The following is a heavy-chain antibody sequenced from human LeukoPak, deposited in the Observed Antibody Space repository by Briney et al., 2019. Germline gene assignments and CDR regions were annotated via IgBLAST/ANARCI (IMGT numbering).Heavy chain of an antibody. V-gene: IGHV1-8*01. J-gene: IGHJ4*02. CDR2: MNPNSGDT. Sequence: ASVKVSCKASGDTFTTYDVNWVRQATGQGLEWMGWMNPNSGDTGYAQKFQGRVTMTRNISISTAYMVLSSLRSDDTAVYYCVRTAGIFWSGAYYFDSWGQGTLVTVSS. CDR1: GDTFTTYD. D-gene: IGHD3-3*01. CDR3: VRTAGIFWSGAYYFDS.